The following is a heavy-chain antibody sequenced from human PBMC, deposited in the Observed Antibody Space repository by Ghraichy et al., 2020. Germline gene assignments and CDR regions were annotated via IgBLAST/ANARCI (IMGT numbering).Heavy chain of an antibody. Sequence: GESLNISCAASGFTFSHALMTWVRQAPGKGLEWIGRIRSRSNGGTTDYGAPVKGRFTISRDDSENTLYLQINSLRAEDTAVYYCTTAPDYWGQGTLVSVSS. CDR2: IRSRSNGGTT. CDR3: TTAPDY. CDR1: GFTFSHAL. V-gene: IGHV3-15*01. J-gene: IGHJ4*02.